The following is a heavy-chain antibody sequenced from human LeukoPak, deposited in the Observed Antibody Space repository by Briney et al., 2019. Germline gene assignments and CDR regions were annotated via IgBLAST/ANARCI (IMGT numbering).Heavy chain of an antibody. CDR2: IYYSGST. J-gene: IGHJ5*02. Sequence: SETLSLTCTVSGGSISSYYWSWTRQPPGKGLEWIGYIYYSGSTNYNPSLKSRVTISVDTSKNQFSLKLSSVTAADTAVYYCARVYYDFWSGYSNWFDPWGQGTLVTVSS. D-gene: IGHD3-3*01. CDR3: ARVYYDFWSGYSNWFDP. V-gene: IGHV4-59*01. CDR1: GGSISSYY.